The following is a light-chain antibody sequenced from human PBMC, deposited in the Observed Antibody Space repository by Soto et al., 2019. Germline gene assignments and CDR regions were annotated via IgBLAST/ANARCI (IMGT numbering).Light chain of an antibody. V-gene: IGKV3-11*01. CDR3: QQRSNWPPT. Sequence: EIVLTQSPATLSLSPGERATLSCRASQSVSSSLAWYQQKPGQAPRLLMYDASNRATGIPARLSGSGSGTDCTLTISSLEPEDFALYYCQQRSNWPPTFGQGTKVEIK. CDR2: DAS. J-gene: IGKJ1*01. CDR1: QSVSSS.